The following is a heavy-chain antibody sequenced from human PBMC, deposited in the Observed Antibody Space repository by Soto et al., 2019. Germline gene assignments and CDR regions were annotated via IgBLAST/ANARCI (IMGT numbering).Heavy chain of an antibody. CDR1: GGSISSSSYY. J-gene: IGHJ4*02. V-gene: IGHV4-39*01. CDR3: ARRSYGSGSYYKNEFDY. CDR2: IYYSGST. Sequence: SETLSLTCTVSGGSISSSSYYWGWIRQPPGKGLEWIGSIYYSGSTYYNPSLKSRVTISVDTSKNQFSLKLSSVTAADTAVYYCARRSYGSGSYYKNEFDYWGQGTLVTVSS. D-gene: IGHD3-10*01.